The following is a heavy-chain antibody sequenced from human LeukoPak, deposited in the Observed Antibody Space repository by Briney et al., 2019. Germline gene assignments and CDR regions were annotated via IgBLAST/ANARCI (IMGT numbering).Heavy chain of an antibody. V-gene: IGHV4-59*01. CDR1: GGSISSYY. D-gene: IGHD2-2*01. J-gene: IGHJ4*02. CDR2: IYYTGTT. CDR3: ARVVVRGHSDY. Sequence: PSETLSLTCTVSGGSISSYYWSWIRQPPGNGLDWIGYIYYTGTTKYNPSLKSRVTISVDTSKNQFSLELSSVTAADTAVYYCARVVVRGHSDYWGQGTLVTVSS.